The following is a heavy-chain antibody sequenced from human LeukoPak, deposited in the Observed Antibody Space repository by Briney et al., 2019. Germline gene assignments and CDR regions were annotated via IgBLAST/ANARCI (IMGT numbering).Heavy chain of an antibody. J-gene: IGHJ5*02. CDR1: GGSIRGYY. V-gene: IGHV4-4*07. CDR3: ARASPTTNKGAYGWFDP. D-gene: IGHD1-14*01. Sequence: SETLSLTCTVSGGSIRGYYWSWIRQPAGKGLEWIGRIYTSCSINYNPSLKSRGTMSVATSKNQFSLKLSSVTATDTAVYYCARASPTTNKGAYGWFDPWGQGTLVTVSS. CDR2: IYTSCSI.